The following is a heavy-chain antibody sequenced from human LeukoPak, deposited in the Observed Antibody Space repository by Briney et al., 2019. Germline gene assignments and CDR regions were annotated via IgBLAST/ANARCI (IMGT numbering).Heavy chain of an antibody. CDR1: GYTFTSYG. D-gene: IGHD3-3*01. CDR3: ARDDHYDFWSGISVGGDY. J-gene: IGHJ4*02. V-gene: IGHV1-18*01. Sequence: ASVKVSCKASGYTFTSYGISWVRQAPGQGLEWMGWISVYNGNTNYAQKLQGRVTMTTDTSTSTAYMELRSLRSDDTAVYYCARDDHYDFWSGISVGGDYWGQGTLVTVSS. CDR2: ISVYNGNT.